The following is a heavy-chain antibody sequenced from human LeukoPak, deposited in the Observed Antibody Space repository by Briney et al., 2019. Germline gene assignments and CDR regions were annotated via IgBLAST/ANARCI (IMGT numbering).Heavy chain of an antibody. V-gene: IGHV4-34*01. Sequence: PSETLSLTCAVSGGSFSGYYWSWIRQPPGKGLEWIGEINHSGSTNYNPSLKSRVTISVDTSKNQFSLKLSSVTAADTAVYYCARGLSDYYFDYWGQGTLVTVSS. D-gene: IGHD2/OR15-2a*01. J-gene: IGHJ4*02. CDR3: ARGLSDYYFDY. CDR2: INHSGST. CDR1: GGSFSGYY.